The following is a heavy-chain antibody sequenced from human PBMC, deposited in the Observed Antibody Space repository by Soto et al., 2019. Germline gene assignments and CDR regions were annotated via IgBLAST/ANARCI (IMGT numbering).Heavy chain of an antibody. CDR2: ISGYNGDT. Sequence: GASVKVSCKASGYTFTRYGISWVRQDPGQGLEWMGWISGYNGDTNYAQKFQDRVSMTIDTSTGTAYMELRSLTSDDTAIYYCAKNGQPPYYYYGLDVWGQGTKVTVSS. D-gene: IGHD2-8*01. V-gene: IGHV1-18*01. CDR1: GYTFTRYG. CDR3: AKNGQPPYYYYGLDV. J-gene: IGHJ6*02.